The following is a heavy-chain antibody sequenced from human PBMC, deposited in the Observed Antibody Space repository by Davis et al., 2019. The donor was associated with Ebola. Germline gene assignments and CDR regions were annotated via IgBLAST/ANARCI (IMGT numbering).Heavy chain of an antibody. V-gene: IGHV3-7*03. J-gene: IGHJ6*02. Sequence: PGGSLRLSCAASGFTFSSYWMSWVRQGPGKGLEWVANIKQDGSEKYYVDSVKGRFTISRDNAKNSLYLQMNSLRAEDTAVYYCARDRGVGAKPHYYYYAMDVWGQGTTVTVSS. CDR1: GFTFSSYW. D-gene: IGHD1-26*01. CDR3: ARDRGVGAKPHYYYYAMDV. CDR2: IKQDGSEK.